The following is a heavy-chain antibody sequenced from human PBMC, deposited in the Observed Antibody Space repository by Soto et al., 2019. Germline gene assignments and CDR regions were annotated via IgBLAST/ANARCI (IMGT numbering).Heavy chain of an antibody. CDR2: INAGNGNT. D-gene: IGHD5-18*01. CDR3: ARDLGYSYGYQNWFDP. J-gene: IGHJ5*02. CDR1: GYTFTSYA. V-gene: IGHV1-3*05. Sequence: QVQLVQSGAEEKKPGASVKVSCKASGYTFTSYAMHWVRQAPGQRLEWMGWINAGNGNTKYSQKFQGRVTITRDTSASTAYMELSSLRSEDTAVYYCARDLGYSYGYQNWFDPWGQGTLVTVSS.